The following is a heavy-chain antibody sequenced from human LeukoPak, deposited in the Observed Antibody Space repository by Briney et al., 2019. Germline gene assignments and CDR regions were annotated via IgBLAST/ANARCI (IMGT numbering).Heavy chain of an antibody. V-gene: IGHV3-48*03. CDR3: ASKWGILTGHDAFDI. CDR1: GFPFSSYE. J-gene: IGHJ3*02. D-gene: IGHD3-9*01. Sequence: SGGSLRLSCEGSGFPFSSYEMNWLRQAPGKGLEWVSHIDSGGITIYYADSVKGRFTISRDNAKNSIYLQMDSLRAEDTAVYYCASKWGILTGHDAFDIWGQGTMVTVSS. CDR2: IDSGGITI.